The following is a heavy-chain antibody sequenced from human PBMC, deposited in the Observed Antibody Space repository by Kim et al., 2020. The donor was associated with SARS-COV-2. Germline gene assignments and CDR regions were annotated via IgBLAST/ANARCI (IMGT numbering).Heavy chain of an antibody. CDR1: GDSVSSNSAA. CDR2: TYYRSKWYN. Sequence: SQTLSLTCAISGDSVSSNSAAWNWIRQSPSRGLEWLGRTYYRSKWYNDYAVSVKSRITINPDTSKNQFSLQLNSVTPEDTAVYYCARVPYAWYSSSWPYYYYYGMDVWGQGTTVTVSS. D-gene: IGHD6-13*01. V-gene: IGHV6-1*01. CDR3: ARVPYAWYSSSWPYYYYYGMDV. J-gene: IGHJ6*02.